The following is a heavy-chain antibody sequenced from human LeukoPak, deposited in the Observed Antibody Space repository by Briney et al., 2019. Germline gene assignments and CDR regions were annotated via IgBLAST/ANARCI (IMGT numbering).Heavy chain of an antibody. CDR3: ARFADYYDSSGYPIPFDY. V-gene: IGHV3-48*03. Sequence: PGGSLRLSCAASGFTFSSYEMNWVRQAPGKGLEWVSYISSSGSTIYYADSVKGRLTISRDNAKNSLYLQMNSLRAEDTAVYYCARFADYYDSSGYPIPFDYWGQGTLVTVSS. CDR2: ISSSGSTI. CDR1: GFTFSSYE. J-gene: IGHJ4*02. D-gene: IGHD3-22*01.